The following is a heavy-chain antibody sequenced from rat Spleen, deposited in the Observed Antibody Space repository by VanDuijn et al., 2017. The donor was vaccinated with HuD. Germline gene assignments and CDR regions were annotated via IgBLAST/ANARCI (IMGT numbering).Heavy chain of an antibody. CDR2: IWTGGST. D-gene: IGHD1-11*01. CDR3: ARKGLRRVFDS. CDR1: GFSLTSYH. J-gene: IGHJ2*01. Sequence: QVQLKESGPGLVQPSQTLSLTCTVSGFSLTSYHVSWVRQPPGKSLVWVGVIWTGGSTAYNSLLKSLLSITRDISKSQVFLKMNSLQTEDTAMYFCARKGLRRVFDSWGQGVMVTVSS. V-gene: IGHV2-16*01.